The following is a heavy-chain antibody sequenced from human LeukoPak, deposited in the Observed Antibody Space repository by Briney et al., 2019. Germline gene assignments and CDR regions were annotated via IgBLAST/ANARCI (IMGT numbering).Heavy chain of an antibody. CDR1: GFTFSSYS. V-gene: IGHV3-21*01. CDR3: ASGLTHLTTVTVGY. J-gene: IGHJ4*02. D-gene: IGHD4-11*01. Sequence: SGGSLRPSCAASGFTFSSYSMNWVRQAPGKGLEWVSSISSSSSYIYYADSVKGRFTISRDNAKNSLYLQMNGLRAEDTAVYYCASGLTHLTTVTVGYWGQGTLVTVSS. CDR2: ISSSSSYI.